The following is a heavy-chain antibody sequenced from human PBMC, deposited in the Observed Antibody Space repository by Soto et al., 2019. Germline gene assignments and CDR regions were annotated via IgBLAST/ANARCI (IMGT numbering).Heavy chain of an antibody. J-gene: IGHJ6*02. D-gene: IGHD2-2*01. Sequence: QVQLVQSGAEVKKPGSSVKVSCKASGGTFSSYAISWVRQAPGQGLEWMGGIIPIFGKADYAQKFQGRVTITADESTSTAYMELSTLRSEDTAVYYCARHVPAAGYYYGMDVWGQGTTVTVSS. CDR1: GGTFSSYA. CDR3: ARHVPAAGYYYGMDV. V-gene: IGHV1-69*12. CDR2: IIPIFGKA.